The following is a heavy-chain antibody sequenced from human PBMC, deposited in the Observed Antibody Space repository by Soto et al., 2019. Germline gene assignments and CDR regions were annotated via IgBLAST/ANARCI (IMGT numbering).Heavy chain of an antibody. Sequence: QLQLQESGPGLVKPSETLSLTCTVSGGSISSSSYYWGWIRQPPGKGLEWIGSIYYSGSTYYNPSLKSRVTISVDTSKNQFSLKLSSVTAADTAVYYCARHQRVQQWLGFQHWGQGTLVTVSS. CDR3: ARHQRVQQWLGFQH. CDR2: IYYSGST. J-gene: IGHJ1*01. D-gene: IGHD6-19*01. CDR1: GGSISSSSYY. V-gene: IGHV4-39*01.